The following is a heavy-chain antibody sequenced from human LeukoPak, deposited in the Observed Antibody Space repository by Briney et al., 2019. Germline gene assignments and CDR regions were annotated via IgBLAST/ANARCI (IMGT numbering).Heavy chain of an antibody. J-gene: IGHJ4*02. CDR3: AKDRLEWLLSSDY. CDR1: GFTVSSNY. Sequence: GGSLRLSCAASGFTVSSNYMSWVRQAPGKGLEWVSVIYSGGSTYYADSVKGRFTISRDNSKNTLYLQMNSLRAEDTAVYYCAKDRLEWLLSSDYWGQGTLVTVSS. V-gene: IGHV3-53*01. D-gene: IGHD3-3*01. CDR2: IYSGGST.